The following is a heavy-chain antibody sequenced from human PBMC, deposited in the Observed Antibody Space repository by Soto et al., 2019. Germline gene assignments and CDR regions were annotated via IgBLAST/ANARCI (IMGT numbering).Heavy chain of an antibody. V-gene: IGHV2-26*01. D-gene: IGHD3-9*01. J-gene: IGHJ4*02. Sequence: QVTLKESGPVLVKPTETLTLTCTVSGFSLSNARMGVSWIRQPPGKALEWLAHIFSNDEKSYSTSLKSRLTISKDTSKSHVVLTMTNMDPVDTATYYCARIPYYDILTGYYYFDYWGQGTLVTVSS. CDR2: IFSNDEK. CDR3: ARIPYYDILTGYYYFDY. CDR1: GFSLSNARMG.